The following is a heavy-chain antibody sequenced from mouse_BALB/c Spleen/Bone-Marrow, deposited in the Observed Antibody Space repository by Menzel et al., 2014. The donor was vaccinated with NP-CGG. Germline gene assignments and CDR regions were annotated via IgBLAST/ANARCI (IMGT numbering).Heavy chain of an antibody. CDR3: ARDSITTVVATDY. J-gene: IGHJ2*01. V-gene: IGHV1-69*02. Sequence: QVQLQQSGAELVKPGASVKLPCKASGYTFTSYWMHWVKQRPGQGLEWIGETDPSDSYTNYNQKFKGKATLTVDKSSSTAYMQLSSLTSEDSAVYYCARDSITTVVATDYWGQGTTLTVSS. CDR2: TDPSDSYT. CDR1: GYTFTSYW. D-gene: IGHD1-1*01.